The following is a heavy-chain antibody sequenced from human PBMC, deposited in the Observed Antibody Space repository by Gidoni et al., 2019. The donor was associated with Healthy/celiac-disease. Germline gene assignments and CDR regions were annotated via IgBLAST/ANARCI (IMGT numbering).Heavy chain of an antibody. Sequence: EVQLVESGGGLVKPGGSLRLSCAASGFTFSSYSMNWVRQAPGKGLEWVSSSSSSSSYIYYADSVKGRFTISRDNAKNSLYLQMNSLRAEDTAVYYCARGGITMIPTDFDYWGQGTLVTVSS. CDR1: GFTFSSYS. CDR3: ARGGITMIPTDFDY. D-gene: IGHD3-22*01. CDR2: SSSSSSYI. V-gene: IGHV3-21*01. J-gene: IGHJ4*02.